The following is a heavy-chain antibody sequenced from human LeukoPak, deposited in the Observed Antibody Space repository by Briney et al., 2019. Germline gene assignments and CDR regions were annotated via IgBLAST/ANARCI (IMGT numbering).Heavy chain of an antibody. CDR1: GYTFTSYY. D-gene: IGHD2-15*01. V-gene: IGHV1-46*01. CDR2: IDPSGGST. Sequence: ASVKVSCKASGYTFTSYYMHWVRQAPGQGLEWMGIIDPSGGSTSYAQKIQGRVTMTRDTSTNTVYMELSSLRSEDTAVYYCARDLGVVAATQDYYYGMDVWGQGPTVTVS. CDR3: ARDLGVVAATQDYYYGMDV. J-gene: IGHJ6*02.